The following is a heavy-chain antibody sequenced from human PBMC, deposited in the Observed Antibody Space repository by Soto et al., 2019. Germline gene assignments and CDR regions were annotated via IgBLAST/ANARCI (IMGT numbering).Heavy chain of an antibody. CDR2: FDPEDGET. CDR3: ATDASYYYDSSGYYMSDY. V-gene: IGHV1-24*01. J-gene: IGHJ4*02. Sequence: ASVKVSCKVSGYTLTELSVHWVRQAPGKGLEWMGGFDPEDGETIYAQKFQGRVTMTEDTSTDTAYMELSSLRSEDTVVYYCATDASYYYDSSGYYMSDYWGQGTPVTVSS. D-gene: IGHD3-22*01. CDR1: GYTLTELS.